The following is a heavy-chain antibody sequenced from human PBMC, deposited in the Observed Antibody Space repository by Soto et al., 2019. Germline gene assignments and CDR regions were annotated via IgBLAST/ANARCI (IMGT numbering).Heavy chain of an antibody. J-gene: IGHJ4*02. CDR2: ISSSSSYI. CDR1: GFTFSSYS. CDR3: ARDQPASRPETGFDY. Sequence: PGGSLRLSCAASGFTFSSYSMNWVRQAAGKGLEWVSSISSSSSYIYYADSVKGRFIISRDNAKNSLYLQMNSLRAEDTAVYYCARDQPASRPETGFDYWGQGTLVTVSS. V-gene: IGHV3-21*01.